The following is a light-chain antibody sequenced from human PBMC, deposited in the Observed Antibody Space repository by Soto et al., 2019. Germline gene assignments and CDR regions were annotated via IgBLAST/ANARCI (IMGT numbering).Light chain of an antibody. V-gene: IGLV2-14*01. CDR1: SSDVGGYKY. J-gene: IGLJ1*01. CDR3: SSYTSGSTVFV. CDR2: EVS. Sequence: QSALTQPASVSGSPGQSITISCTGTSSDVGGYKYVSWYQQHPGKAPKLMIYEVSNRPSGVSSRFSGSKSGNTASLTISGLRAEDEADYYCSSYTSGSTVFVFGTGTKLTVL.